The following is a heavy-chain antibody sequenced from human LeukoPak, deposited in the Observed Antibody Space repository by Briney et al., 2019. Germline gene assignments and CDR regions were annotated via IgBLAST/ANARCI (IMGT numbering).Heavy chain of an antibody. CDR3: ARAVRYQLLPDY. D-gene: IGHD2-2*01. CDR2: MNPNSGNT. Sequence: ASVKVSCKASGYIFSNYDISWVRQATGQGREWMGWMNPNSGNTGYALQFQGRVTFSTDTSITTAYMEMSSVRSDDTAVYYCARAVRYQLLPDYWGQGTLVTVSS. J-gene: IGHJ4*02. V-gene: IGHV1-8*01. CDR1: GYIFSNYD.